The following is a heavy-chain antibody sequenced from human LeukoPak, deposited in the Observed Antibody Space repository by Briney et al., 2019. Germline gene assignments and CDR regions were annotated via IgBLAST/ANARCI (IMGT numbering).Heavy chain of an antibody. J-gene: IGHJ4*02. CDR3: ARRFSATTFDY. Sequence: SETLSLTCTVSGGSIGSSSYYWGWIRQPPGKGLESIRSIYYSGSSYYNPSLQSPVTISGDTSKTQFSLKLSTVTDADTAVSYCARRFSATTFDYWGQGTLVTVSS. D-gene: IGHD1-14*01. CDR2: IYYSGSS. CDR1: GGSIGSSSYY. V-gene: IGHV4-39*07.